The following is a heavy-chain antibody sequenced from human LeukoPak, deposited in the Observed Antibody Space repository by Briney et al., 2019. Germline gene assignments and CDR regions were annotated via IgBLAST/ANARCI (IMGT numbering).Heavy chain of an antibody. D-gene: IGHD2-2*01. CDR1: GFTFSSYE. CDR3: ARTNYRVVVPAAIDY. Sequence: QPGRSLRLSCAASGFTFSSYEMNWVRQAPGKGLEWVANIKQDGSEKYYVDSVKGRFTISRDNAKNSLYLQMNSLRAEDTAVYYCARTNYRVVVPAAIDYWGQGTLVTVSS. V-gene: IGHV3-7*01. CDR2: IKQDGSEK. J-gene: IGHJ4*02.